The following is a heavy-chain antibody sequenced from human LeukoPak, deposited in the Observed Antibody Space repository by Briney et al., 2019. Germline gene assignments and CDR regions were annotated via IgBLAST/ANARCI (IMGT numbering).Heavy chain of an antibody. CDR3: ARDYSLEVDY. J-gene: IGHJ4*02. CDR2: INSDGSST. V-gene: IGHV3-74*01. D-gene: IGHD1-26*01. Sequence: AGGSLRLSXAASGFTFCSYWMHWVRQPPGKGLVWISRINSDGSSTSYADSVKGRFTISRDNAKNTLYLQINSLRAEDTAVYYCARDYSLEVDYWGQGTLVTVSS. CDR1: GFTFCSYW.